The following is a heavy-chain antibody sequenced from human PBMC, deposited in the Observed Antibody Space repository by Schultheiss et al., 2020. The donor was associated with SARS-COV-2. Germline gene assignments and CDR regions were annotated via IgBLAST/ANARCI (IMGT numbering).Heavy chain of an antibody. CDR2: IYYSGST. CDR1: GGSISSYY. Sequence: SETLSLTCTVSGGSISSYYWGWIRQPPGKGLEWIGSIYYSGSTYYNPSLKSRVTISVDTSKNQFSLKLSSVTAADTAVYYCARSLNYDILTGHAAFDPWGQGTLVTVSS. J-gene: IGHJ5*02. CDR3: ARSLNYDILTGHAAFDP. D-gene: IGHD3-9*01. V-gene: IGHV4-39*07.